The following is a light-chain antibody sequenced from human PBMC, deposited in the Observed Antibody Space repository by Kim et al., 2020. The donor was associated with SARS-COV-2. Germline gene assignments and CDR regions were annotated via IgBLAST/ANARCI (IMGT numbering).Light chain of an antibody. V-gene: IGKV3-11*01. CDR1: HSVGHS. Sequence: SPGQRATLSCKTSHSVGHSLAWYQHRPGQLPRLLIFDASNRATGVSARFSGVGFGTDFTLTIDSLEPEDFTVYYCQQRGVRPPATCEQGTKVDIK. J-gene: IGKJ1*01. CDR2: DAS. CDR3: QQRGVRPPAT.